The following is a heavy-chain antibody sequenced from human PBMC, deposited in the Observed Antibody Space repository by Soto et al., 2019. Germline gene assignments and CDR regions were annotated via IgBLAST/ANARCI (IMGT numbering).Heavy chain of an antibody. CDR1: GFTFSGSD. J-gene: IGHJ6*02. V-gene: IGHV3-30*18. D-gene: IGHD3-22*01. Sequence: PGGSLRLSCAASGFTFSGSDMHWVRQAPGKGLEWVAVISYDGSNKYYADSVKGRFTISRDNSKNTLYLQMNSLRAEDTAVYYCAKDVYYYDSSGYYPPNYYYYGMDVWGQGTTVTVSS. CDR3: AKDVYYYDSSGYYPPNYYYYGMDV. CDR2: ISYDGSNK.